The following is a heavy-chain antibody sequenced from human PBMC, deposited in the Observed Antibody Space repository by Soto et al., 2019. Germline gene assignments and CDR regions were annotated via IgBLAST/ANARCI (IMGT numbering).Heavy chain of an antibody. J-gene: IGHJ6*02. D-gene: IGHD2-2*01. CDR2: IYHSVST. CDR1: GGSISSSNW. CDR3: ARVVGGYYYGMDV. V-gene: IGHV4-4*02. Sequence: QVQLQESGPGLVKPSGTLSLTCAVSGGSISSSNWWSWVRQPPGKGLEWIGEIYHSVSTNYNPSLMSRVTISVDKSKNQFSLKLSSVTAADTAVYYCARVVGGYYYGMDVWGQGTTVTVSS.